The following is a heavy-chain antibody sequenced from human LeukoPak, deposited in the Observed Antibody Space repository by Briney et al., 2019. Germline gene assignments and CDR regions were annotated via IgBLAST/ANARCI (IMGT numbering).Heavy chain of an antibody. CDR3: ARATIFGVVILD. D-gene: IGHD3-3*01. V-gene: IGHV4-61*02. Sequence: PSETLSLTCTVSGGSISSGSYYWSWIRQPAGKGLEWIGRIYTSGSTNYSPSLKSRVTISVDTSKNQFSLKLSSVTAADTAVYYCARATIFGVVILDWGQGTVVTVSS. CDR2: IYTSGST. CDR1: GGSISSGSYY. J-gene: IGHJ3*01.